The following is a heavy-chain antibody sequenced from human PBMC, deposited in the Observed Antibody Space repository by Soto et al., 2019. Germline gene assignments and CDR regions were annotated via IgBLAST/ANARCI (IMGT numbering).Heavy chain of an antibody. Sequence: SETLSLTCTVSGGSISSGGYYWSWIRQHPGKGLEWIGYIYYSGSTYYNPSLKSRVTISVDTSKNQFSLKLSSVTAADTAVYYCARYDSSGYNWFDWFDPWGQGTLVTVSS. V-gene: IGHV4-31*03. J-gene: IGHJ5*02. CDR3: ARYDSSGYNWFDWFDP. D-gene: IGHD3-22*01. CDR2: IYYSGST. CDR1: GGSISSGGYY.